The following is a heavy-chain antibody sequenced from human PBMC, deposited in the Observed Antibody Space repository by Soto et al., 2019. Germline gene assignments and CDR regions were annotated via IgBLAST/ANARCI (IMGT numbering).Heavy chain of an antibody. CDR2: VYYSGST. CDR3: ARVQSGSYALYYFDY. D-gene: IGHD1-26*01. CDR1: GGSISGHY. Sequence: SETLSLTCTVSGGSISGHYWSWIRQPPGQGLEWIGYVYYSGSTNYNPSLKSRVTISVDKSKNQISLKLSSVTAGDTAVYFCARVQSGSYALYYFDYWGQGTLVTVS. J-gene: IGHJ4*02. V-gene: IGHV4-59*11.